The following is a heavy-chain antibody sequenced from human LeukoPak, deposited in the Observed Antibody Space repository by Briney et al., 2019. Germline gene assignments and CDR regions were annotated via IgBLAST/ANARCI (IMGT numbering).Heavy chain of an antibody. CDR2: IKQDGSVK. J-gene: IGHJ4*02. V-gene: IGHV3-7*01. CDR3: AGEDIVANSQGGLDY. Sequence: QAGGSLRLSCAASGFTFSTYWMSWVRQAPGKGLEWVANIKQDGSVKNYVDSVKGRFTISRDNAKNSLYLQMNSLRAEDTAVYYCAGEDIVANSQGGLDYWGQGTLVTVSS. D-gene: IGHD5-12*01. CDR1: GFTFSTYW.